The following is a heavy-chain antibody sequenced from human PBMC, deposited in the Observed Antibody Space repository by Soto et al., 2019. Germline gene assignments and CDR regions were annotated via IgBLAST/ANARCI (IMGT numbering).Heavy chain of an antibody. Sequence: GASVKVSCKASGFTFTSSAVQWVRQARGQRLEWIGWIVVGSGNTNYAQKFQERVTITRDMSTSTAYMELSSLRSEDTAVYYCAAGDSYGFPDGYYYYYGMDVWGQGTTVTVSS. D-gene: IGHD5-18*01. CDR3: AAGDSYGFPDGYYYYYGMDV. V-gene: IGHV1-58*01. CDR2: IVVGSGNT. CDR1: GFTFTSSA. J-gene: IGHJ6*02.